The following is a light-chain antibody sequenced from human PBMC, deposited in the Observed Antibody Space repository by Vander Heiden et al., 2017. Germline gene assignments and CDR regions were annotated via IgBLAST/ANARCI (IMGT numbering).Light chain of an antibody. Sequence: QSVLTQPPSASGTPGQRVPISCSASSSNIGSNTVNGYQQLPGSAPKRRIESNNQRPSGVPDRFSGSKSGTAACLDISGLQAEEEADYYCARWDDSLNGLVFGGGTKLTVL. CDR3: ARWDDSLNGLV. J-gene: IGLJ3*02. CDR1: SSNIGSNT. CDR2: SNN. V-gene: IGLV1-44*01.